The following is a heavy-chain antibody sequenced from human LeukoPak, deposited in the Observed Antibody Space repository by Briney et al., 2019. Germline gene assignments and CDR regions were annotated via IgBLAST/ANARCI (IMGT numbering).Heavy chain of an antibody. CDR2: INPSGGST. CDR3: ARTAMATWFDP. CDR1: GYIFTSYY. Sequence: ASVKVSCKASGYIFTSYYMHWVRQAPGQGLEWMGIINPSGGSTSYAQKFQGRVTMTRDTSTSTVYMELSSLRSEDTAVYYCARTAMATWFDPWGQGTLVTVSS. V-gene: IGHV1-46*01. D-gene: IGHD5-18*01. J-gene: IGHJ5*02.